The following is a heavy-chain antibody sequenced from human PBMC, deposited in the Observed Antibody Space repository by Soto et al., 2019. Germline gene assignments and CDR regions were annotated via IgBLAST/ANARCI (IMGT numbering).Heavy chain of an antibody. CDR3: ARAHVIVVAGSTFDY. D-gene: IGHD6-19*01. CDR2: IYHGGTT. CDR1: GYSIGSGSY. Sequence: SGPPLVNPSDSLSLTCTVSGYSIGSGSYWGWSREPPGKGPEWNASIYHGGTTFYNPPLKCRITISVDTSHNQFSLNLRSVTTADTAVDYCARAHVIVVAGSTFDYWGHGTLVTVSS. V-gene: IGHV4-38-2*02. J-gene: IGHJ4*01.